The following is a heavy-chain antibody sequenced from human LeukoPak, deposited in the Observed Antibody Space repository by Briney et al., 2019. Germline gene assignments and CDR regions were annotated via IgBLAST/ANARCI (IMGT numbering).Heavy chain of an antibody. D-gene: IGHD3-22*01. Sequence: GGSLRLSCAASGFTVSNNYMSWVRQAPGKGLEWVSVIYSGGATYYADSVKGGFTISRGNSKNTLDLQMNSLRAEDTAVYYCARDSSGPLYWGKGTLVTVAS. V-gene: IGHV3-66*01. J-gene: IGHJ4*02. CDR2: IYSGGAT. CDR1: GFTVSNNY. CDR3: ARDSSGPLY.